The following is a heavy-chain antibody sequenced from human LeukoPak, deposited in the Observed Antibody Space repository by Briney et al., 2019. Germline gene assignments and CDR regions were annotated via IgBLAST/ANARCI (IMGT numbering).Heavy chain of an antibody. D-gene: IGHD3-16*02. CDR1: GFTVSDKY. CDR2: IYGGGDT. Sequence: GGSLRLSCEVSGFTVSDKYMSWVRQAPGKGLECVSLIYGGGDTYYADSVKGRFTISRDNSKNTLYLQMNSLRAEDTAVYYCARDLPPSLFDYWGQGTLVTVSS. J-gene: IGHJ4*02. V-gene: IGHV3-53*01. CDR3: ARDLPPSLFDY.